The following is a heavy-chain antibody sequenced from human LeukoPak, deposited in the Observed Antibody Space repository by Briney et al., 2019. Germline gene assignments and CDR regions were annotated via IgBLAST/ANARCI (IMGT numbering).Heavy chain of an antibody. D-gene: IGHD3-10*01. CDR1: GFTFSSYA. CDR2: ISGSGGST. Sequence: GGSLRLSCAASGFTFSSYAMSWVRQAPGKGLEWVSAISGSGGSTYYADSVKGRFTISRDNSKNTLYLQMNSLRAEDAAVYYCAKAMVRGVIPFDYWGQGTLVTVSS. CDR3: AKAMVRGVIPFDY. V-gene: IGHV3-23*01. J-gene: IGHJ4*02.